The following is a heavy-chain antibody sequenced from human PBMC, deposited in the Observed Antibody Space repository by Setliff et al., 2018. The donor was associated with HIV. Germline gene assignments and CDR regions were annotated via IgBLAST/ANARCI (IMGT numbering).Heavy chain of an antibody. Sequence: ASVKVSCKASGYTFSDYYLHWVRQAPGQAIEWMGWINPTGGGSITSYAQKFQGRVTMTSDTSTSTVYMELSSLRSGDTAVYYCAREDYIFDAFDMWGQGTMVTVS. CDR3: AREDYIFDAFDM. CDR1: GYTFSDYY. CDR2: INPTGGGSIT. V-gene: IGHV1-46*01. D-gene: IGHD3-16*01. J-gene: IGHJ3*02.